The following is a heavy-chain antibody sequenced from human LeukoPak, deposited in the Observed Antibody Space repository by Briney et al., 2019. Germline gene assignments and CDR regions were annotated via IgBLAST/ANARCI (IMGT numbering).Heavy chain of an antibody. CDR3: AEDMIASGGVTYFDY. CDR2: ISGSGGST. J-gene: IGHJ4*02. V-gene: IGHV3-23*01. CDR1: GFTFSSYA. Sequence: TGGSLRLSCAASGFTFSSYAMSWVLQAPGKGLESVSAISGSGGSTYYADSVKGRFTVSRDNSKNTLYLQMNNLRAEDTAVYYCAEDMIASGGVTYFDYWGQRTLVTV. D-gene: IGHD3-16*01.